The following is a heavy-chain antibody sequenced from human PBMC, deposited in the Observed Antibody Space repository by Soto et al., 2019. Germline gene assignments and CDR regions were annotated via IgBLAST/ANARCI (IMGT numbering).Heavy chain of an antibody. CDR3: VRRIYAGNRHFDY. CDR2: IDPGDSET. CDR1: GYIFTNYW. J-gene: IGHJ4*02. V-gene: IGHV5-10-1*01. Sequence: PGESLKISCKASGYIFTNYWINWVRQTPGKGLEWVGRIDPGDSETTYSPSLQGHVTISTDNSISTAFLQWSSLQASDSGIYYCVRRIYAGNRHFDYWGQGTVVTVS. D-gene: IGHD6-13*01.